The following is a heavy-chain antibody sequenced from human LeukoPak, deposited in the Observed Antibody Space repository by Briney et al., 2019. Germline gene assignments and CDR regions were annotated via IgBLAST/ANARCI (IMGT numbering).Heavy chain of an antibody. CDR1: GGTFSSYA. Sequence: SVKVSRKASGGTFSSYAISWVRQAPGQGLEWMGGIIPIFGTANYAQKFQGRVTITADESTSTAYMELSSLRSEDTAVYYCARGQQWLVVWFDPWGQGTLVTVSS. CDR2: IIPIFGTA. CDR3: ARGQQWLVVWFDP. D-gene: IGHD6-19*01. V-gene: IGHV1-69*13. J-gene: IGHJ5*02.